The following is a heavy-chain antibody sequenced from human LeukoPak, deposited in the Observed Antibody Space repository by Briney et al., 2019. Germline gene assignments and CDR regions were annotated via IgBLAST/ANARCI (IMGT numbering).Heavy chain of an antibody. Sequence: GGSLRLSCAASGFTVSSNYMSWVRQAPGKGLEWVSVIYSGGSTYYADSVKGRFTISRDNSKNTLYLQMNSLRAEDTAVYYCARAEIMIFGVVYDNWFDPWGQGTLVTVSS. CDR2: IYSGGST. V-gene: IGHV3-66*02. CDR1: GFTVSSNY. CDR3: ARAEIMIFGVVYDNWFDP. J-gene: IGHJ5*02. D-gene: IGHD3-3*01.